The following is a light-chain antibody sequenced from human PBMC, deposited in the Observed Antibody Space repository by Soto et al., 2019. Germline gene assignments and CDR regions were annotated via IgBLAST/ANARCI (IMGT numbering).Light chain of an antibody. CDR1: QGISSY. Sequence: DIQLTQSPSFLSPSVGDRVTITCRASQGISSYLAWFQQKPGRAPNLLIYGASTLQSGVPSRFSGSGSWTDFNLTISKLQPEDSAIYYCQQLNAYPLTFGQGTRLEIK. CDR2: GAS. CDR3: QQLNAYPLT. J-gene: IGKJ5*01. V-gene: IGKV1-9*01.